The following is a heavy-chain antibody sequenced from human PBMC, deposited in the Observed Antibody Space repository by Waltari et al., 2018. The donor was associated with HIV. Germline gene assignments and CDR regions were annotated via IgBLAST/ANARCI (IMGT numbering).Heavy chain of an antibody. CDR1: GDSVSSNSAA. CDR2: TYFRSKWYI. CDR3: ARGWDYDFWSGLEGGKFDP. D-gene: IGHD3-3*01. J-gene: IGHJ5*02. V-gene: IGHV6-1*01. Sequence: QVQLQQSGPGLVKPSQTLSLTCAIPGDSVSSNSAAWNWIRQSPRRGLAWLGRTYFRSKWYIDYAVSVKSRITINPDTSKNHFSLQLNSVTPEDTAVYFCARGWDYDFWSGLEGGKFDPWGLGTLVTVSS.